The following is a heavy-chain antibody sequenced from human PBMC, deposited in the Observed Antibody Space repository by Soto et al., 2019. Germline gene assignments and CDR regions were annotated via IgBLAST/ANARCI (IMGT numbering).Heavy chain of an antibody. CDR2: INHSGST. CDR3: ASFTAFYDSGSYYNNWFDP. V-gene: IGHV4-34*01. D-gene: IGHD3-10*01. Sequence: SETLSLTCAVYGGSFSGYYWSWIRQPPGKGLEWIGEINHSGSTNYNPSLKSRVTISVDTSKNQFSLKLSSVTAADTAVYYCASFTAFYDSGSYYNNWFDPWGQGTLVTVSS. J-gene: IGHJ5*02. CDR1: GGSFSGYY.